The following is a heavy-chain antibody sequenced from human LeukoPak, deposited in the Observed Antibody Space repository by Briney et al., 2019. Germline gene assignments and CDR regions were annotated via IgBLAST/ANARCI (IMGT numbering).Heavy chain of an antibody. D-gene: IGHD6-25*01. J-gene: IGHJ5*02. CDR2: IYYSGST. V-gene: IGHV4-31*03. Sequence: KSSETLSLTCTVSGGSISSGGYYWSWIRQHPGKGLEWIGYIYYSGSTYYNPSLKSRVTISVDTSKNQFSLKLSSVTAADTAVYYCARGGAPHVPTPWGQGTLVTVSS. CDR1: GGSISSGGYY. CDR3: ARGGAPHVPTP.